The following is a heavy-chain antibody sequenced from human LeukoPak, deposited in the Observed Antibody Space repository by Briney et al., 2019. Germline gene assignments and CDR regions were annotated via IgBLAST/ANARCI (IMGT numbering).Heavy chain of an antibody. J-gene: IGHJ4*02. Sequence: WNGGSTGYADSVKGRFTISRENDKNSLYLQMNSLRAEDTALYYCARARWIQLWLSGFDYWGQGTLVTVSS. V-gene: IGHV3-20*03. CDR2: WNGGST. CDR3: ARARWIQLWLSGFDY. D-gene: IGHD5-18*01.